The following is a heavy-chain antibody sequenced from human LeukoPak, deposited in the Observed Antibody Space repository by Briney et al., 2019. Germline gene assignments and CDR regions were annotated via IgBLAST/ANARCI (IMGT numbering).Heavy chain of an antibody. CDR1: GYTLTELS. V-gene: IGHV1-24*01. Sequence: ASVKVSCKVSGYTLTELSMHWVRQAPGKGLEWMGGFDPEDGETIYAQKFQGRVTMTEDTSTDTAYMELSSLRSEDTAVYYCATSKTVTPYYYMDVWGKGTTVTVSS. D-gene: IGHD4-17*01. J-gene: IGHJ6*03. CDR2: FDPEDGET. CDR3: ATSKTVTPYYYMDV.